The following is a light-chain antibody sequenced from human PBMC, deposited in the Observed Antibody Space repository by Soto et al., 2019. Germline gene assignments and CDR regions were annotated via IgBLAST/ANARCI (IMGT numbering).Light chain of an antibody. Sequence: SALTQPASVSGSPGQSITISCIGTSSDVGAYNYVSWYQQHPGKAPKLMIYDVTNRPSGVSNRFSGSKSGNAASLTISGLQAEDEADYFCTSYISSSTSYVFGNGTKVTVL. CDR2: DVT. V-gene: IGLV2-14*03. CDR3: TSYISSSTSYV. J-gene: IGLJ1*01. CDR1: SSDVGAYNY.